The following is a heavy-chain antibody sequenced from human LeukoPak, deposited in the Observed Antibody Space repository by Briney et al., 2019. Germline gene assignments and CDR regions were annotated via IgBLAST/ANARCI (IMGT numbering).Heavy chain of an antibody. D-gene: IGHD2-15*01. J-gene: IGHJ4*02. CDR2: IYHSGST. Sequence: SETLSLTCTVSGGSISSYYWSWIRQPPGKGLEWIGYIYHSGSTYYNPSLKSRVTISVDTSKNQFSLKLSSVTAADTAVYYCARGPITPFDYWGQGTLVTVSS. CDR1: GGSISSYY. CDR3: ARGPITPFDY. V-gene: IGHV4-59*12.